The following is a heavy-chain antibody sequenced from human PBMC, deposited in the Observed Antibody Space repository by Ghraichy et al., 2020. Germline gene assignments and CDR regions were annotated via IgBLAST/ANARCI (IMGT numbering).Heavy chain of an antibody. J-gene: IGHJ4*02. CDR3: ARGEGWRLSTPWAFDA. Sequence: SETLSLTCGVYGGPFSGYYWTWIRQPPGKGLEWIGDINDSGNTNYNPSLKSRVTISVDTPKKQFSLNLTSGTAADTAVYYCARGEGWRLSTPWAFDACGQVFLFTVSS. CDR2: INDSGNT. V-gene: IGHV4-34*01. CDR1: GGPFSGYY. D-gene: IGHD2-15*01.